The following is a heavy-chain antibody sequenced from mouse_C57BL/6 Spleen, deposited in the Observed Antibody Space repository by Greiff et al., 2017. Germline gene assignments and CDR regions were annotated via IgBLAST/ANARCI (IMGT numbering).Heavy chain of an antibody. CDR2: IRNKANGYTT. CDR1: GFTFTDYY. J-gene: IGHJ2*01. V-gene: IGHV7-3*01. CDR3: ARSDWAYYFDY. Sequence: EVKLVESGGGLVQPGGSLSLSCAASGFTFTDYYMSWVRQPPGKALEWLGFIRNKANGYTTEYSASVKGRFTISRDNSQSILYLQMNALRAEDSATYYCARSDWAYYFDYWGQGTTLTVSS. D-gene: IGHD4-1*01.